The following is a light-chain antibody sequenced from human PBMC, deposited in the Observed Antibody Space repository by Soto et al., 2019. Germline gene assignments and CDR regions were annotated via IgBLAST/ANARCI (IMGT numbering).Light chain of an antibody. CDR3: SSCAGSDNPYV. Sequence: QSVLTQPPSASGSPGQSVTISCTGTSGDVGGYDYVSWYQQHPGKAPKLMIYEVTKRPLGVPDRFSGSKSGNTASLTVSGLQAEDEADYYCSSCAGSDNPYVLGTGTKVTVL. CDR2: EVT. J-gene: IGLJ1*01. V-gene: IGLV2-8*01. CDR1: SGDVGGYDY.